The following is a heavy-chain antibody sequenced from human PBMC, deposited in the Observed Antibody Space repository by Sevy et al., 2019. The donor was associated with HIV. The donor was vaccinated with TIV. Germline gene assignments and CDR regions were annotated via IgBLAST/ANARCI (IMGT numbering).Heavy chain of an antibody. D-gene: IGHD1-26*01. V-gene: IGHV4-34*01. Sequence: SETLSLTCAVYGGSFSGYYWSWIRQPPGKGLEWIGEINHSGSTNYNPSLKSRVTISVDTSKNQFSLKLSSVTAADTAVYYCAGRGGSYYPRYGMDVWGQGTTVTVSS. CDR1: GGSFSGYY. J-gene: IGHJ6*02. CDR2: INHSGST. CDR3: AGRGGSYYPRYGMDV.